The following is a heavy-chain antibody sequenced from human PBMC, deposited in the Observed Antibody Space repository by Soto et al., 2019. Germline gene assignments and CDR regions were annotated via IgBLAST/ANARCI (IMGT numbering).Heavy chain of an antibody. Sequence: SETLSLTCTVSGGSISSSSYYWGWIRQPPGKGLEWIGSLYYSGSTYYNPSLKSRVTISVDTSKNQFSLKLSSVTAADTAVYYCARRMWYFDYWGQGTLVTVSS. CDR1: GGSISSSSYY. V-gene: IGHV4-39*01. D-gene: IGHD2-21*01. CDR2: LYYSGST. CDR3: ARRMWYFDY. J-gene: IGHJ4*02.